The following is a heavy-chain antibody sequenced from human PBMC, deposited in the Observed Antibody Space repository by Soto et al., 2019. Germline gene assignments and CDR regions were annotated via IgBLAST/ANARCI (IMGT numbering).Heavy chain of an antibody. CDR2: TRDKANRYTT. D-gene: IGHD5-12*01. CDR3: ASFNLGYSDYGRDY. J-gene: IGHJ4*02. Sequence: EVQLVESGGGLVQPGGSLRLSCAVSGFLFSDHHMDWVRQAPGKGLEWVGRTRDKANRYTTEYAASVKGRFTISRHDSRNSLYLQMNSLKTEDTAVYYCASFNLGYSDYGRDYWGQGTLVTVSS. V-gene: IGHV3-72*01. CDR1: GFLFSDHH.